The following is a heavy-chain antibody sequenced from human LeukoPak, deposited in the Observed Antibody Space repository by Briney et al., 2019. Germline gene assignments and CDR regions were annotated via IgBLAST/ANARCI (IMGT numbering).Heavy chain of an antibody. CDR1: GFTFSSYG. V-gene: IGHV3-30*18. Sequence: GRSLTLSRAASGFTFSSYGMHWVRQAPGKGLEWVAVISYVGSNTYYADSVKGRFPISSDNSKNMLYLQMNSLRAEDTAVYYCAKPYYYGSRSYMDYWGQGTLVTVSS. CDR2: ISYVGSNT. J-gene: IGHJ4*02. D-gene: IGHD3-10*01. CDR3: AKPYYYGSRSYMDY.